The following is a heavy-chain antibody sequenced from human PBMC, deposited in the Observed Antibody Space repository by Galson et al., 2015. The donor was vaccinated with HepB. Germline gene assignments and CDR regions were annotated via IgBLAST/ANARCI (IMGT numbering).Heavy chain of an antibody. J-gene: IGHJ4*02. D-gene: IGHD1/OR15-1a*01. CDR2: IKQDGSEK. V-gene: IGHV3-7*03. CDR3: ARARVRNTWYYFDY. Sequence: SLRLSCAASGFIFSSFWMSWVRQAPGKGLEWVANIKQDGSEKYYVDSVKGRFTISRDNAKNSLYLQMNSLRAEDTAVYYCARARVRNTWYYFDYWGQGTLVSVSS. CDR1: GFIFSSFW.